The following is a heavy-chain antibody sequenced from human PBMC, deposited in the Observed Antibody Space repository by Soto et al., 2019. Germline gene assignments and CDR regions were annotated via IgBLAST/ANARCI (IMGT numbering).Heavy chain of an antibody. CDR3: ARDGYVWGSYRYHFDY. CDR2: ISYDGSNK. V-gene: IGHV3-30-3*01. CDR1: GFTFSSYA. J-gene: IGHJ4*02. D-gene: IGHD3-16*02. Sequence: QVQLVESGGGVVQPGRSLRLSCAASGFTFSSYAMHWVRQAPGKGLEWVAVISYDGSNKYYADSVKGRFTISRDNSKNTLYLQMNSLRAEDTAVYYCARDGYVWGSYRYHFDYWGQGTLVTVSS.